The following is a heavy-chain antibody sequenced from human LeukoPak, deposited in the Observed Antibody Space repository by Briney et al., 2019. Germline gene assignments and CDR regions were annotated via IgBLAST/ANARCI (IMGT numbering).Heavy chain of an antibody. CDR3: ARDKEKGGSGSKFDY. V-gene: IGHV3-7*01. Sequence: GGSLRLSCAASGFTFSRYWMSWVRQAPGKGLEWVANIEQDGSEKNYLDSVKGRFTISRDNDKNSLYLQMNSLRAEDTAVYYCARDKEKGGSGSKFDYWGQGTLVTVSS. CDR1: GFTFSRYW. CDR2: IEQDGSEK. J-gene: IGHJ4*02. D-gene: IGHD3-10*01.